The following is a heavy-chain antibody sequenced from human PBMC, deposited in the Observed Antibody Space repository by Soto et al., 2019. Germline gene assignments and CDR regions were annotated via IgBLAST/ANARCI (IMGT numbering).Heavy chain of an antibody. J-gene: IGHJ4*02. CDR2: IYYSGST. V-gene: IGHV4-39*01. D-gene: IGHD1-26*01. CDR1: GGSISSSNYY. Sequence: LSLTCTVSGGSISSSNYYWGWIRQPPGKGLEWIGSIYYSGSTYYNPSLKSRVTISVDTSKNQFSLKLSSVTAADTAVYYCARSSSGSYFDYWGQGTLVTVSS. CDR3: ARSSSGSYFDY.